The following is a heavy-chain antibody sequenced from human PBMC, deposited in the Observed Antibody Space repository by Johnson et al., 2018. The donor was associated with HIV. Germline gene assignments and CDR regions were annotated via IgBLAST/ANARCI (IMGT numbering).Heavy chain of an antibody. D-gene: IGHD3-10*01. CDR1: GFTFDDYA. V-gene: IGHV3-9*01. CDR2: ISWNSGSI. J-gene: IGHJ3*02. CDR3: AKDTVGYYGSGREGAFDI. Sequence: VQLVESGGGLVQPGGSLRLSCAASGFTFDDYAMHWVRQAPGKGLEWVSGISWNSGSIGYADSVKGRFTISRDNAKNSLYLQMNSLRAEDTALYYCAKDTVGYYGSGREGAFDIWGQGTMVTVSS.